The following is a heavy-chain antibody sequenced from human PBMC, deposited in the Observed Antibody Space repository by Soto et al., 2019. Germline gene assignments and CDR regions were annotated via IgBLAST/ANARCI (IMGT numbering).Heavy chain of an antibody. CDR1: GFAFSSYA. D-gene: IGHD2-15*01. V-gene: IGHV3-23*01. J-gene: IGHJ6*02. Sequence: GGSLRLSCAACGFAFSSYAMRWVRQALGKGLEWVSGMSTTVTGKHYADSIKGLFNIPRYYSKKPLYMQMNSLTSHDTALYYCANSLSAWWLSPAYVMDGWSEWVTVTI. CDR3: ANSLSAWWLSPAYVMDG. CDR2: MSTTVTGK.